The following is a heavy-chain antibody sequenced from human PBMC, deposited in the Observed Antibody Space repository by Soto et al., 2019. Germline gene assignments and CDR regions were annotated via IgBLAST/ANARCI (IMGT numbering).Heavy chain of an antibody. CDR1: GGSFSGYY. J-gene: IGHJ4*02. D-gene: IGHD3-9*01. Sequence: PSETLSLTCAVYGGSFSGYYWSWIRQPPGKGLEWIGEINHSGSTNYNPSLKSRVTISVDTSKNQFSLKLSSVTAADTAVYYCARGPRPNPNRPGLLRYFDWSLDYWGQGTLVTVSS. CDR3: ARGPRPNPNRPGLLRYFDWSLDY. V-gene: IGHV4-34*01. CDR2: INHSGST.